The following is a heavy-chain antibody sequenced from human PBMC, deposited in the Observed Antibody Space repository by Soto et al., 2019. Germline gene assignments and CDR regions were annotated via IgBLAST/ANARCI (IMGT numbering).Heavy chain of an antibody. J-gene: IGHJ6*02. CDR1: GFTFSNHA. V-gene: IGHV3-23*01. D-gene: IGHD3-3*01. CDR2: ISGSGDST. CDR3: AKGHDFWSGHSYYYGMYV. Sequence: EVQLLESGGGLVQPGGSLRLSCAASGFTFSNHAMNWVRQAPGKGLDWVSGISGSGDSTSYGDSVKGRFTISRDNSKNTLYLQMSSLRADDTAVYFCAKGHDFWSGHSYYYGMYVWGQGTTVTVSS.